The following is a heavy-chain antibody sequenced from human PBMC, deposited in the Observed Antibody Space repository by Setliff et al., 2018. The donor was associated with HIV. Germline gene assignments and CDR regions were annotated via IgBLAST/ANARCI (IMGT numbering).Heavy chain of an antibody. V-gene: IGHV4-61*09. D-gene: IGHD6-19*01. Sequence: SETLSLTCTVSGDSMTSGSFYWSWVRQPAGKGLEWIGQVHSTLSTNYNPSLKSRLSISADTSKNQFSLNLRSVTAADTALYYCARRTFGSGRFDPWGQGTPVPSP. J-gene: IGHJ5*02. CDR1: GDSMTSGSFY. CDR3: ARRTFGSGRFDP. CDR2: VHSTLST.